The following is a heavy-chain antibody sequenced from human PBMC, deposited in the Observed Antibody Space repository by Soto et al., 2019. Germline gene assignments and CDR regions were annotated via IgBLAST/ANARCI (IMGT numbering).Heavy chain of an antibody. Sequence: GESLKISCKGSGYSFTSYWISWVRQMPGKGLEWMGRIDPSDSYTNYSPSFQGHVTISADKSTSTAYLQWSSLKASDTAMYYCARPYYGSGSYYDYWGQGTLVTVSS. CDR2: IDPSDSYT. J-gene: IGHJ4*02. D-gene: IGHD3-10*01. V-gene: IGHV5-10-1*01. CDR1: GYSFTSYW. CDR3: ARPYYGSGSYYDY.